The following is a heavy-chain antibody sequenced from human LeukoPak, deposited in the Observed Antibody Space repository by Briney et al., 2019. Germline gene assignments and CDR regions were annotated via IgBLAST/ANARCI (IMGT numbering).Heavy chain of an antibody. CDR1: GGSFSGYY. CDR3: ARLANSRGSTTVTTSN. Sequence: SETLSLTCAVYGGSFSGYYWSWIRQPPGKGLEWIGEINHSGSTNYNPSLKSRVTISVDTSKNQFSLKLSSVTAADTAVYYCARLANSRGSTTVTTSNWGQGTLVTVST. CDR2: INHSGST. D-gene: IGHD4-17*01. J-gene: IGHJ4*02. V-gene: IGHV4-34*01.